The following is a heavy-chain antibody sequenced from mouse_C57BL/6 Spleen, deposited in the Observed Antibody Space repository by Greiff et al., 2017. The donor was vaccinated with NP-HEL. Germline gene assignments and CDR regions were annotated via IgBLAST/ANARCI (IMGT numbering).Heavy chain of an antibody. CDR1: GYTFTSYW. J-gene: IGHJ2*01. D-gene: IGHD1-1*01. Sequence: VQLQQPGAELVRPGSSVKLSCKASGYTFTSYWMHWVKQRPIQGLEWIGNIDPSDSETHYNQKFKDKATLTVDKSSSTAYMQLSSLTSEDSAVYYCARQGLRAYFDYWGQGTTLTVSS. CDR3: ARQGLRAYFDY. CDR2: IDPSDSET. V-gene: IGHV1-52*01.